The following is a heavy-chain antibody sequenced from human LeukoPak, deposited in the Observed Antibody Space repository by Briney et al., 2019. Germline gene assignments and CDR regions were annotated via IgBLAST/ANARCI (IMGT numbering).Heavy chain of an antibody. J-gene: IGHJ4*02. CDR2: INHSGST. D-gene: IGHD3-16*02. V-gene: IGHV4-34*01. Sequence: SETLSLTCAVYGGSFSGYYWSWIRQPPGKGLEWIGEINHSGSTNYSPSLKSRVTISVDTSKNQFSLKLSSVTAADTAVYYCARRTNYVWGSYRYFDYWGQGTLVTVSS. CDR1: GGSFSGYY. CDR3: ARRTNYVWGSYRYFDY.